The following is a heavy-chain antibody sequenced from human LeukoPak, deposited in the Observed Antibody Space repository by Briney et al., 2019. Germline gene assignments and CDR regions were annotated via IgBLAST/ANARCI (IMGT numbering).Heavy chain of an antibody. CDR1: GYTFTGYY. Sequence: ASVKVSCKASGYTFTGYYMHWVRQAPGQGLEWMGWISAYNGNTNYAQKLQGRVTMTTDTSTSTAYMELRSLRSDDTAVYYCARGGGIVVVPAATEFDYWGQGTLVTVSS. D-gene: IGHD2-2*01. CDR3: ARGGGIVVVPAATEFDY. CDR2: ISAYNGNT. J-gene: IGHJ4*02. V-gene: IGHV1-18*04.